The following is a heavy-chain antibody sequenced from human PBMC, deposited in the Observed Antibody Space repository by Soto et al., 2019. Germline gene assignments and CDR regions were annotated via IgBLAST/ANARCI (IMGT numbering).Heavy chain of an antibody. Sequence: GGSLRLSCAASGFTFSSYAMSWVRQAPGKGLEWVSAISGSGGSTYYADSVKGRFTISRDNSKNTLYLQMNSLRAEDTAVYYCAKNSGSYFLPSYYFDYWGQGTLVTVSS. CDR2: ISGSGGST. V-gene: IGHV3-23*01. D-gene: IGHD1-26*01. CDR3: AKNSGSYFLPSYYFDY. J-gene: IGHJ4*02. CDR1: GFTFSSYA.